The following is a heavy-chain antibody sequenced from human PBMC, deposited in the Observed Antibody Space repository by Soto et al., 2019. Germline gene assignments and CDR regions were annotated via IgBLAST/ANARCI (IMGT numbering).Heavy chain of an antibody. CDR2: IKSKTDGGTI. Sequence: ESGGGLVKPGGSLRLSCAASGFTFSNAWMTWVRQAPGKGLEWVGRIKSKTDGGTIDYAAPVKGRFTVSRDDSETTLYLQMNSLKTEDTAVYYCTTDSDYGRSSLYFDSWGQGTQVTVPS. D-gene: IGHD3-3*01. J-gene: IGHJ4*02. CDR3: TTDSDYGRSSLYFDS. V-gene: IGHV3-15*01. CDR1: GFTFSNAW.